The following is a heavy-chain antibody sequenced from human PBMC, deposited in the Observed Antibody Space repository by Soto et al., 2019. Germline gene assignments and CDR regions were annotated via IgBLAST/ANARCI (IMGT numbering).Heavy chain of an antibody. CDR1: GGSISSYY. J-gene: IGHJ5*02. CDR3: ASSYDSSGYNWFDP. D-gene: IGHD3-22*01. CDR2: IYYSGST. V-gene: IGHV4-59*01. Sequence: SETLSLTCTVSGGSISSYYWSWIRQPPGKGLEWIGYIYYSGSTNYNPSLKSRVTISVDTSKNQFSLKLSSVTAADTAVYYCASSYDSSGYNWFDPWGQGTLVTVSS.